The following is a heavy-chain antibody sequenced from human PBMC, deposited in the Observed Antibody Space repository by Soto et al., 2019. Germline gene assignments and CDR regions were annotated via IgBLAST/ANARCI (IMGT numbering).Heavy chain of an antibody. D-gene: IGHD3-22*01. CDR3: ARDAASYYYDSSGYYWY. J-gene: IGHJ4*02. CDR1: GGTFSSYA. Sequence: ASVKLSFKASGGTFSSYASIWLRQAPRLGLEWMGGIIPIFGTANYAQKFQGRVTMTTDTSTSTAYMELRSLRSDDTDVYYCARDAASYYYDSSGYYWYWGQGTLVTVSS. V-gene: IGHV1-69*05. CDR2: IIPIFGTA.